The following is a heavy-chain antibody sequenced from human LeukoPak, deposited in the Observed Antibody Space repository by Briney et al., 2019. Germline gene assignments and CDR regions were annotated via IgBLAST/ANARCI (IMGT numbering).Heavy chain of an antibody. J-gene: IGHJ4*02. Sequence: SETLSLTCTVSGGSISSSSYYWGWIRQPPGKGLEWIGSIYYSGSTYYNPSLKSRVTISVDTSKNQFSLKLSSVTAADTAVYYCARITMVRGPDYWGQGTLVTVSS. V-gene: IGHV4-39*01. CDR1: GGSISSSSYY. CDR3: ARITMVRGPDY. D-gene: IGHD3-10*01. CDR2: IYYSGST.